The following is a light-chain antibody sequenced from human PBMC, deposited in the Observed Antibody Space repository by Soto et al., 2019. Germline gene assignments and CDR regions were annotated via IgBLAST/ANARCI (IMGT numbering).Light chain of an antibody. Sequence: QSPSTLSASVGDRVTITCRASQSISVWLAWYQQKAGKAPNLLIYKASRLESGVPSRFSGSGSETEFTLTISGLQPGDSATYYCQQYNSYSPTFGQGTKVDIK. CDR1: QSISVW. CDR3: QQYNSYSPT. J-gene: IGKJ1*01. V-gene: IGKV1-5*03. CDR2: KAS.